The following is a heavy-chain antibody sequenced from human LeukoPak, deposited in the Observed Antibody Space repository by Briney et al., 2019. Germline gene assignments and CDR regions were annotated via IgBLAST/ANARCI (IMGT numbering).Heavy chain of an antibody. Sequence: GGSLRLSCAASGFTFSSYAMSWVRQAPGKGLEWVSAISGSGGSTYYADSVKGRFTISRDNSKNTLYLQMNSLRAEDTAVYYCAEDREITFGGVTVRGGLDYWGQGTLVTVSS. CDR1: GFTFSSYA. CDR2: ISGSGGST. CDR3: AEDREITFGGVTVRGGLDY. J-gene: IGHJ4*02. V-gene: IGHV3-23*01. D-gene: IGHD3-16*02.